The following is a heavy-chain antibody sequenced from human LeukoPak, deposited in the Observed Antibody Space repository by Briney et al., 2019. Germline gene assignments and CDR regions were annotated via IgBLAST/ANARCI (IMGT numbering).Heavy chain of an antibody. CDR1: GGSISSYY. V-gene: IGHV4-4*07. Sequence: SETLSLTCTVSGGSISSYYWSWIRQPAGKGLEWIGRIYTSGRTYYNPSLKSRVTISVNTSKNQFSLKLSSVTAADTAVYYCAREGGFGDWYYMDVWGKGTTVTVSS. CDR3: AREGGFGDWYYMDV. J-gene: IGHJ6*03. CDR2: IYTSGRT. D-gene: IGHD3-10*01.